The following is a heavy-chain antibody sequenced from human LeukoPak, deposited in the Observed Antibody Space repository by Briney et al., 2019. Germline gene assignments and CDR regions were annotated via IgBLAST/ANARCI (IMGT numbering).Heavy chain of an antibody. CDR3: ARDLWSSSSSNYYYGMDV. D-gene: IGHD6-13*01. J-gene: IGHJ6*02. CDR1: GGTFSSYA. V-gene: IGHV1-69*01. CDR2: IIPIFGTA. Sequence: SVKVSCKASGGTFSSYAISWVRQAPGQGLEWMGGIIPIFGTANYAQKFQGRVTITADESTSAAYMELSSLRSEDTAVYYCARDLWSSSSSNYYYGMDVWGQGTTVTVSS.